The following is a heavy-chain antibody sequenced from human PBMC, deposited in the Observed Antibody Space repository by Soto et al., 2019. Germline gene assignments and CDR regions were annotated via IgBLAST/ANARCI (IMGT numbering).Heavy chain of an antibody. Sequence: GGSLRLSCAASGFTFSSYSMNWVRQAPGKGLEWVSSISSSSSYIYYADSVKGRFTISRDNAKSSLYLQMNSLRAEDTAVYYCASFYLDYGDSWGQGTLVTVSS. CDR2: ISSSSSYI. CDR3: ASFYLDYGDS. V-gene: IGHV3-21*01. J-gene: IGHJ4*02. CDR1: GFTFSSYS.